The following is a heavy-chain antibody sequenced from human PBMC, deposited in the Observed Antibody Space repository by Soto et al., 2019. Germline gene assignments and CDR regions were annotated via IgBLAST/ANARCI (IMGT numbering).Heavy chain of an antibody. Sequence: GASVKVSCKASGYTFTSYGISWVRQAPGQGLEWMGWISAYNGNTNYAQKLQGRVTMTTDTSTSTAYMELRSLRSDDTAVYYCARYHVPWLEYSSSLVNDYWGQGTLVTVSS. J-gene: IGHJ4*02. CDR3: ARYHVPWLEYSSSLVNDY. CDR2: ISAYNGNT. V-gene: IGHV1-18*01. CDR1: GYTFTSYG. D-gene: IGHD6-6*01.